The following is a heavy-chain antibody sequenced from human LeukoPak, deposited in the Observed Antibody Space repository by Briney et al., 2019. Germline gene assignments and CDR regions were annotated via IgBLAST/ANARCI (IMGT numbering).Heavy chain of an antibody. V-gene: IGHV1-2*04. D-gene: IGHD6-19*01. J-gene: IGHJ3*02. CDR2: INPNSGGT. CDR3: ARASPNSSGWPNDAFDI. Sequence: GASVTVSCKASGYTFTGYYMHWVRQAPGQGHEWMGWINPNSGGTNYAQKFQGWVTMTRDTSISTAYMELSRLRSDDTAVYYCARASPNSSGWPNDAFDIWGQGTMVTVSS. CDR1: GYTFTGYY.